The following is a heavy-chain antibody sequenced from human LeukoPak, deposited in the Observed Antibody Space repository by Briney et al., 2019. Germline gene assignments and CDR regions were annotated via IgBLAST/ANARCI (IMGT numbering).Heavy chain of an antibody. Sequence: PGGSLRLSCAASGFTFSSYWMHWVRQAPGKGPVWLSRINSDGSSTNYADSVKGRFTISRDNAKNTLYLQMNSLRAEDTAVYYCARVPCSGGSCYSLFDYWGQGTLVTVSS. V-gene: IGHV3-74*01. D-gene: IGHD2-15*01. J-gene: IGHJ4*02. CDR1: GFTFSSYW. CDR3: ARVPCSGGSCYSLFDY. CDR2: INSDGSST.